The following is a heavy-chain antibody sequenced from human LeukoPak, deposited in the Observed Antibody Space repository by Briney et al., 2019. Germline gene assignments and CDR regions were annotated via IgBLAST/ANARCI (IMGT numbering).Heavy chain of an antibody. D-gene: IGHD5-12*01. CDR2: IVPSDSYT. Sequence: GESLKISCKGSGYSFTSYWISWVSQMPGKGLEWMGRIVPSDSYTNYSPSFQGQVTISADKSISTAYLQSSSLKASDTAMYYCASYSGYDYRGYCFDPWGQGTLVTVSS. CDR3: ASYSGYDYRGYCFDP. J-gene: IGHJ5*02. CDR1: GYSFTSYW. V-gene: IGHV5-10-1*01.